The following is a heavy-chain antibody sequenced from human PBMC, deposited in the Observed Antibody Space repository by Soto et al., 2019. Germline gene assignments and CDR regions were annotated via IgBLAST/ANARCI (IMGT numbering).Heavy chain of an antibody. V-gene: IGHV3-11*06. J-gene: IGHJ4*02. Sequence: PGGSLRLSCAASGFSFSDSYMSWIRQAPGKGLEWVSHISSGSSYIKYADSVEGRFTISRDNAKNSLYLQMNSLRAEDTAVYFCARETVETRWFDFWGLGILVTVSS. D-gene: IGHD4-17*01. CDR3: ARETVETRWFDF. CDR2: ISSGSSYI. CDR1: GFSFSDSY.